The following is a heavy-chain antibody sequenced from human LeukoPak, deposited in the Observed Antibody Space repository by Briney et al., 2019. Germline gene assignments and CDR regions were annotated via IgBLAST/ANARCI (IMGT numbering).Heavy chain of an antibody. CDR1: GGSFSGYY. CDR3: ARGGERRYYYDSSGLGGFDY. J-gene: IGHJ4*02. V-gene: IGHV4-34*01. CDR2: INHSGST. D-gene: IGHD3-22*01. Sequence: PSETLSLTCAVYGGSFSGYYWSWIRHPPGKGLEWIGEINHSGSTNYNPSLKSRVTISVDTSKNQFSLKLSSVTAADTAVYYCARGGERRYYYDSSGLGGFDYWGQGTLVTVSS.